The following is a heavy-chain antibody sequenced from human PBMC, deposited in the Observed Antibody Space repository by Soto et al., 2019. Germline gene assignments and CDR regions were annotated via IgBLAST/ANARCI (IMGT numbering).Heavy chain of an antibody. D-gene: IGHD3-10*01. CDR2: IYYSGST. V-gene: IGHV4-59*01. CDR3: ARENVLLWFGELSHDAFDI. CDR1: GGSISSYD. J-gene: IGHJ3*02. Sequence: PLETLCLTCTVSGGSISSYDWSWIRQPPGKGLEWIGYIYYSGSTNYNPSPKSRVTISVDTSKNQFSLKLSSVTAADTAVYYCARENVLLWFGELSHDAFDIWGQGTMVT.